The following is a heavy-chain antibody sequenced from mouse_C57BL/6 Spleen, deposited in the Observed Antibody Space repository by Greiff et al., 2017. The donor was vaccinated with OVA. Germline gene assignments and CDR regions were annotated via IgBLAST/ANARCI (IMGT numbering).Heavy chain of an antibody. Sequence: DVKLVESGAELVRPGASVKLSCTASGFNIKDYYMHWVKQRPEQGLEWIGRIDPEDGDTEYAPKFQGKATMTADTSSNTAYLQLSSLTSEDTAVYYCTSPSTTAVATGGYFDVWGTGTTVTVSS. J-gene: IGHJ1*03. D-gene: IGHD1-1*01. CDR2: IDPEDGDT. CDR3: TSPSTTAVATGGYFDV. CDR1: GFNIKDYY. V-gene: IGHV14-1*01.